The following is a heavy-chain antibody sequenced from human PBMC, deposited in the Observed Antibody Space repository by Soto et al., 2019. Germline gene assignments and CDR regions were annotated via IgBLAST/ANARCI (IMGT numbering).Heavy chain of an antibody. CDR3: ARDYDFWSGYLSSSDY. Sequence: ASVKVSCKASGYTFTSYGISWVRQAPGQGLEWMGWISAYNGNTNYAQKLQGRVTMTTDTSTSTAYMELRSLRSDDTAVYYCARDYDFWSGYLSSSDYWGQGTLVTVSS. CDR2: ISAYNGNT. V-gene: IGHV1-18*01. J-gene: IGHJ4*02. D-gene: IGHD3-3*01. CDR1: GYTFTSYG.